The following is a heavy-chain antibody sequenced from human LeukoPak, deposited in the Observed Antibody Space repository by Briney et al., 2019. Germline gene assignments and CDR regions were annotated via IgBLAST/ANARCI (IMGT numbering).Heavy chain of an antibody. CDR2: IYYSGST. CDR1: GGSISSYY. V-gene: IGHV4-59*01. Sequence: SETLSLTCTVSGGSISSYYWSWIRQPPGKGLEWIGYIYYSGSTNYNPSLKSRVTISVDTSKNQFSLKLSSVTAADTAVYYCAREVDTAMVFDYWGQGTLVSVSS. CDR3: AREVDTAMVFDY. D-gene: IGHD5-18*01. J-gene: IGHJ4*02.